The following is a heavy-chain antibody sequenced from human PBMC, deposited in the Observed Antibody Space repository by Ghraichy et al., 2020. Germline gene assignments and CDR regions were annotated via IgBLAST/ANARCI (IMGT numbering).Heavy chain of an antibody. Sequence: SETLSLTCTVSGGSISSSSYYWGWIRQPPGKGLEWIGSIYYSGSTYYNPSLKSRVTISVDTSKNQFSLKLSSVTAADTAMYYCARDWGYCSGGRCYPDAFDFWGQGTMVTVSS. CDR3: ARDWGYCSGGRCYPDAFDF. CDR2: IYYSGST. V-gene: IGHV4-39*02. J-gene: IGHJ3*01. D-gene: IGHD2-15*01. CDR1: GGSISSSSYY.